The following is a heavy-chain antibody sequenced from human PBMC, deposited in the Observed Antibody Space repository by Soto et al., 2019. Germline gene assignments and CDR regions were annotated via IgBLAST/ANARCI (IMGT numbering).Heavy chain of an antibody. J-gene: IGHJ4*02. Sequence: APVQDSSIASGCTFTSHGITCVRPAPLQGLEWMVWLLAYNGDTKYAQKLQGRVTMTTDTSTSTAYMDLTSLRSDDTALYCCARYRYGVFNHPAKDLGGQGSLV. CDR3: ARYRYGVFNHPAKDL. V-gene: IGHV1-18*01. CDR2: LLAYNGDT. CDR1: GCTFTSHG. D-gene: IGHD3-16*02.